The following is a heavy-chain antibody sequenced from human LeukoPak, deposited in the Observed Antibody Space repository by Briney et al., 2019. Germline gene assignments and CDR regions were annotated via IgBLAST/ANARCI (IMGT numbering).Heavy chain of an antibody. CDR1: GFTFSSYA. D-gene: IGHD1-7*01. J-gene: IGHJ4*02. V-gene: IGHV3-23*01. CDR2: ISGSGGNT. Sequence: GGSLRLSCAASGFTFSSYAMSWVRQAPGKGLEWVSAISGSGGNTYYADSVKGRITISRDNSKNTLYLQMNSLRAEDTAVYYCAKDGYPNSAGTTYFDYWGQGTLVTVSS. CDR3: AKDGYPNSAGTTYFDY.